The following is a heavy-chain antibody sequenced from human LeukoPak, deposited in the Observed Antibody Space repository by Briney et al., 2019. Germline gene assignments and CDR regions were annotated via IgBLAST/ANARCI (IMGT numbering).Heavy chain of an antibody. D-gene: IGHD3-10*01. V-gene: IGHV4-59*01. CDR3: ASSSSGSYYNGFDI. CDR1: GGSIRNYY. Sequence: SETLSLTCSVSGGSIRNYYWTWIRHPPGKGLEWIGYIFYSGSTNYNPSLTSRVTISLDTSKNHFSLKLNSVTAADTAVYYCASSSSGSYYNGFDIWGQGTMVTVAS. J-gene: IGHJ3*02. CDR2: IFYSGST.